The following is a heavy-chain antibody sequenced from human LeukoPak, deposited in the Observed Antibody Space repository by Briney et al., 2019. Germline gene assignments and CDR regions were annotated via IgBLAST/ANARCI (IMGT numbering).Heavy chain of an antibody. CDR3: ARDRGYCSSTSCYNWFDP. D-gene: IGHD2-2*01. V-gene: IGHV1-69*13. CDR1: GGTFSSYA. Sequence: SVKVSCKASGGTFSSYAISWVRQAPGQGLEWMGGVIPIFGTANYAQKFQGRVTITADESTSTAYMELSSLRSEDTTVYYCARDRGYCSSTSCYNWFDPWGQGTLVTVSS. J-gene: IGHJ5*02. CDR2: VIPIFGTA.